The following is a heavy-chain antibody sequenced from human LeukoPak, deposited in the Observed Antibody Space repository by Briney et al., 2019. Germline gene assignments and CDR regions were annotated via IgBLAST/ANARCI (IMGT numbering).Heavy chain of an antibody. CDR2: IYYTGST. D-gene: IGHD3-22*01. J-gene: IGHJ4*02. Sequence: SETLSLTCTVSGGSLSNYYWSWLRQPPGKGLEWFGYIYYTGSTNYNPSLKSRVTISVDTSKNQFSLKLSSVTAADTAVYYCAGGGDSAGYYYPMFHYWGQGTLVTVSS. V-gene: IGHV4-59*01. CDR1: GGSLSNYY. CDR3: AGGGDSAGYYYPMFHY.